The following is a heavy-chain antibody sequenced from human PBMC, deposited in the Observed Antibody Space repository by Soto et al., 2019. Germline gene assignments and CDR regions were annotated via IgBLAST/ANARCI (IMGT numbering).Heavy chain of an antibody. CDR3: ARVSIFGLRFLEWNPTQGYYYGMDV. D-gene: IGHD3-3*01. J-gene: IGHJ6*02. V-gene: IGHV4-34*01. Sequence: KPSETLSLTCAVYGGSFSGYYWSWIRQPPGKGLEWIGEINHSGSTNYNPSLKSRVTISVDTSKNQFSLKLSSVTAADTAVYYCARVSIFGLRFLEWNPTQGYYYGMDVWGQGTTVTVSS. CDR1: GGSFSGYY. CDR2: INHSGST.